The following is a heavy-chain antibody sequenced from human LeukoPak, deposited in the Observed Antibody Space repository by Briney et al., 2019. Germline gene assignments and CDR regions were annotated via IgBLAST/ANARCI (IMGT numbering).Heavy chain of an antibody. CDR3: TRDGDGIDYGGYEH. CDR1: GFTFGDYA. J-gene: IGHJ4*02. V-gene: IGHV3-49*04. CDR2: IRSKAYGGTT. Sequence: GGSLRLSCTASGFTFGDYAMSWVRQAPGKGLEWVGFIRSKAYGGTTEYAASVKGRFTISRDDSKSIAYLQMNSLKTEDTAVYYCTRDGDGIDYGGYEHWGQGTLVTVSS. D-gene: IGHD4-17*01.